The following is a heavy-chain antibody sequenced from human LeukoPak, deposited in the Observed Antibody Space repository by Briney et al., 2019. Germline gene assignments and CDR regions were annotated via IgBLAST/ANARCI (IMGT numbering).Heavy chain of an antibody. CDR2: IYTSGST. V-gene: IGHV4-4*09. J-gene: IGHJ4*02. CDR3: ARHYDGYYYAPDY. Sequence: SETLSLTCTVSGGSISSHYWSWIRQPPGKGLEWIGYIYTSGSTNYNPSLKSRVTISVDTSKNQFSLKLSSVTAADTAVYYCARHYDGYYYAPDYWGQGTLVTVSS. CDR1: GGSISSHY. D-gene: IGHD3-22*01.